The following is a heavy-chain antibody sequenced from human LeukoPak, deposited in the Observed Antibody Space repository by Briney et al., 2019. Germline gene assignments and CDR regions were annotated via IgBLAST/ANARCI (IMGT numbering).Heavy chain of an antibody. CDR2: IYYSGST. J-gene: IGHJ4*02. V-gene: IGHV4-39*07. Sequence: ASETLSLTCTVSGGSISSSSYYWGWIRQPPGKGLEWIGSIYYSGSTYYNPSLKSRVTISVDTSKNQFSLKLSSVTAADTAVYYCARDPTASHETGIDYWGQGTLVTVSS. CDR1: GGSISSSSYY. CDR3: ARDPTASHETGIDY.